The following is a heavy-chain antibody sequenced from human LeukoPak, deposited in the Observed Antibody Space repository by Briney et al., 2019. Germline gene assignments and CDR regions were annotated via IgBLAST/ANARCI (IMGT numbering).Heavy chain of an antibody. CDR1: GYTFTSYG. CDR3: ATSLFGVVIPTEESYYYGMDV. CDR2: IIPILGIA. Sequence: EASVKVSCKASGYTFTSYGISWVRQAPGQGLEWMGRIIPILGIANYAQKFQGRVTITADKSTSTAYMELSSLRSEDTAVYYCATSLFGVVIPTEESYYYGMDVWGQGTTVTVSS. V-gene: IGHV1-69*04. D-gene: IGHD3-3*01. J-gene: IGHJ6*02.